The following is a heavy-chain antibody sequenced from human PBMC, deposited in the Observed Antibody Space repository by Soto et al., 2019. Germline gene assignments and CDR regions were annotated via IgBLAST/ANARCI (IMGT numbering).Heavy chain of an antibody. V-gene: IGHV1-69*06. D-gene: IGHD1-26*01. J-gene: IGHJ5*02. CDR2: IIPIFGTA. CDR1: GGTFSSYA. CDR3: ASHEPYSGSYWDWFDP. Sequence: QVQLVQSGAEVKKPGCSVKVSCKASGGTFSSYAISWVRQAPGQGLEWMGGIIPIFGTANYAQKFQGRVTITGDKPTSTAYMELSSLRSEDTGVYYCASHEPYSGSYWDWFDPWGQGTLVTVPS.